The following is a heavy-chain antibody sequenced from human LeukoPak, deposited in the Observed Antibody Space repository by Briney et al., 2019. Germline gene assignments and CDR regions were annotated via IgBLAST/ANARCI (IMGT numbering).Heavy chain of an antibody. V-gene: IGHV3-21*04. CDR1: GFTFSTYA. CDR3: ARDPITMVRGYGENWFDP. Sequence: GGSLRLSCAASGFTFSTYAMTWVRQAPGMGLEWVSTILNNGISTYHADSVKGRFTISRDNAKNSLYLQMNSLRAEDTAVYYCARDPITMVRGYGENWFDPWGQGTLVTVSS. D-gene: IGHD3-10*01. J-gene: IGHJ5*02. CDR2: ILNNGIST.